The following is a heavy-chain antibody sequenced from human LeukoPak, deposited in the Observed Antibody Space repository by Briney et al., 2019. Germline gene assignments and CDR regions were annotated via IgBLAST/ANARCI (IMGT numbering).Heavy chain of an antibody. Sequence: ASVKVPCTASGYTFTSYGISWVRQAPGQGLEWMGWISAYNGNTNYAQKLQGRVTMTTDTSTSTAYMELTSLRSDDTAVYYCARDESSSSWLYYWGQGTLVTVSS. J-gene: IGHJ4*02. CDR2: ISAYNGNT. CDR1: GYTFTSYG. CDR3: ARDESSSSWLYY. V-gene: IGHV1-18*01. D-gene: IGHD6-13*01.